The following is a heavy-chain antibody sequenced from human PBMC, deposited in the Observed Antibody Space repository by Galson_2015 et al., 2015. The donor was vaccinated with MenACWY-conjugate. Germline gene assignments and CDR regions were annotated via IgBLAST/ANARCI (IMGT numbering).Heavy chain of an antibody. J-gene: IGHJ4*02. Sequence: SLRLSCAVSGFTFSNDWMHWVRQAPGKGLVWVSRINNDGSGTYYADSVKGRFTISRDNAKNTLYLEMNSLRSEDTAVYYYAKVSIGYGNFDHWCTGTLSTASS. D-gene: IGHD5-12*01. CDR2: INNDGSGT. CDR1: GFTFSNDW. CDR3: AKVSIGYGNFDH. V-gene: IGHV3-74*01.